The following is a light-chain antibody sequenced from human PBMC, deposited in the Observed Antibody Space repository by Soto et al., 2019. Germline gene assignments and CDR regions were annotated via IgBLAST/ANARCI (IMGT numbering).Light chain of an antibody. CDR1: QGISSW. CDR3: QQYNNWPRT. Sequence: IQMTPSPSSVSASVGDRVTITCRASQGISSWLTWYQQKPGKAPKFLIYAASSVQSGVPSRFSGSGSGTDFTLTISSLQSEDFAVYYCQQYNNWPRTFGQGTKVDIK. J-gene: IGKJ1*01. V-gene: IGKV1D-12*01. CDR2: AAS.